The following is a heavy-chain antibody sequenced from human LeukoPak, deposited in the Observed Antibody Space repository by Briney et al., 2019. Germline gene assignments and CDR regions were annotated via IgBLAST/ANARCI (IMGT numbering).Heavy chain of an antibody. CDR1: GGSFSGYY. CDR2: INHSGST. CDR3: ARVGGQSGYSRIDY. D-gene: IGHD5-12*01. J-gene: IGHJ4*02. V-gene: IGHV4-34*01. Sequence: SETLSLTCAVYGGSFSGYYWSWIRQPPGKGLEWIGEINHSGSTNYNPSLKSRVTISVDTSKNQFSLKLSSVTAADTAVYYCARVGGQSGYSRIDYWGQGTLVTVSS.